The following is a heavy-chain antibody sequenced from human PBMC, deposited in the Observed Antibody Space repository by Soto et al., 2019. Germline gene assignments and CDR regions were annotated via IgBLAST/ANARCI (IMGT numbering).Heavy chain of an antibody. D-gene: IGHD2-15*01. CDR2: INPSGGST. CDR3: ARGYVVVVSGEAYYYGMDV. V-gene: IGHV1-46*01. Sequence: QVQLVQSGAEVKKPGASVKVSCKASGYTFTSYYMHWVRQAPGQGLEWMGIINPSGGSTSYAQKFQGRVTMTRDTSTSTVYMELSSLRSEDTAVYYCARGYVVVVSGEAYYYGMDVWGQGTTVTVSS. J-gene: IGHJ6*02. CDR1: GYTFTSYY.